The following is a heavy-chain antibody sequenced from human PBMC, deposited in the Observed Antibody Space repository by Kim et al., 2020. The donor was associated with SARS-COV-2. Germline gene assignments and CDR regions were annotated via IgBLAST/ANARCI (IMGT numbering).Heavy chain of an antibody. D-gene: IGHD6-6*01. CDR3: AGRSSSLGSFDY. V-gene: IGHV5-10-1*01. Sequence: NYTPRFHGHVTISADKSISTAYLQWSSLKASDTAMYYCAGRSSSLGSFDYWGQGTLVTVSS. J-gene: IGHJ4*02.